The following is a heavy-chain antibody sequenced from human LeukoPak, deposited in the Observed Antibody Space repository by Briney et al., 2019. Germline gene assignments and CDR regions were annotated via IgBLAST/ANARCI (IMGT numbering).Heavy chain of an antibody. Sequence: GGSLRLSCAASGFTFSSYGMSWVRQAPGKGLEWVSAISGSGGSTYYADSVKGRFTISRDNSKNTLYLQMNSLRAEDTAVYYCAKRNFDWLLYYFDYWGQGTLVTVSS. CDR2: ISGSGGST. D-gene: IGHD3-9*01. CDR3: AKRNFDWLLYYFDY. V-gene: IGHV3-23*01. CDR1: GFTFSSYG. J-gene: IGHJ4*02.